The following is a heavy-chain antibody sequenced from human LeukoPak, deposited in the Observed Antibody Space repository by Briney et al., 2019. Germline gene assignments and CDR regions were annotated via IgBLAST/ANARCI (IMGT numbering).Heavy chain of an antibody. J-gene: IGHJ6*04. CDR2: IYHSGST. Sequence: SETLSLTCAVSGYSISSGYYWGWIRQPPGKGLEWIGSIYHSGSTYYNPSLKSRVTISVDTSKNQFSLKLSSVTAADTAVYYCARVMITLGGVIVTYYYYGMDVWGKGTTVTVSS. D-gene: IGHD3-16*02. V-gene: IGHV4-38-2*01. CDR1: GYSISSGYY. CDR3: ARVMITLGGVIVTYYYYGMDV.